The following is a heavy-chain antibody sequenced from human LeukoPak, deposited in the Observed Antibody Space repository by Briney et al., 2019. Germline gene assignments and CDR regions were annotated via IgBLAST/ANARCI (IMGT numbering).Heavy chain of an antibody. J-gene: IGHJ4*02. V-gene: IGHV1-69*05. CDR1: GGTFSSYA. CDR2: IIPIFGTA. D-gene: IGHD2-2*01. CDR3: ARAPRYGNTSLLPDG. Sequence: SVKVSCKASGGTFSSYAISWVRQAPGQGLEWMGGIIPIFGTANYAQKFQGRVTITTDESTSTAYMELSSLRSEDTAVYYCARAPRYGNTSLLPDGWGQGTLVTVSS.